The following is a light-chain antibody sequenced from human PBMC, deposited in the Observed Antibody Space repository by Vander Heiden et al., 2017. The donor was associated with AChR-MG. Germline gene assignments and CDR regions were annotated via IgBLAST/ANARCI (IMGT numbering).Light chain of an antibody. CDR2: DVI. Sequence: QSALTQPHSVSRSPGQSVTISCTGTINDVGGYNYVSWYQQDPGKAPKLIIYDVIKRPSGVPDRFSGSKSANTAALTISGLQTEDEADYYCCSFAGATTVFGGGT. J-gene: IGLJ2*01. V-gene: IGLV2-11*01. CDR1: INDVGGYNY. CDR3: CSFAGATTV.